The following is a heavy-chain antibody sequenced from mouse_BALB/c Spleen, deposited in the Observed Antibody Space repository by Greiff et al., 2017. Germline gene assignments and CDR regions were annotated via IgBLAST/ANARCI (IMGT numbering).Heavy chain of an antibody. CDR2: ISSGGGST. CDR3: ARPNYWDAMDY. Sequence: EVKLVESGGGLVKPGGSLKLSCAASGFAFSSYDMSWVRQTPEKRLEWVAYISSGGGSTYYPDTVKGRFTISRDNAKNTLYLQMSSLKSEDTAMYYCARPNYWDAMDYWGQGTSVTVSS. CDR1: GFAFSSYD. D-gene: IGHD2-1*01. V-gene: IGHV5-12-1*01. J-gene: IGHJ4*01.